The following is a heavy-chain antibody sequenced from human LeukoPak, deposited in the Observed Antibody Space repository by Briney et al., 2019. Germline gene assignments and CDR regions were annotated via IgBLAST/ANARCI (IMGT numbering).Heavy chain of an antibody. D-gene: IGHD6-19*01. CDR1: GFTFSRYW. V-gene: IGHV3-7*01. J-gene: IGHJ1*01. Sequence: GGSLGLSCAASGFTFSRYWMSWVRQASGEGLEWVANIKYDESEKHYEGSVKGRVTISRDNAKNTLYLQMNSLRAEDTALYYCARVPITLAGTKDAKYFQHWGQGTLVTVSS. CDR2: IKYDESEK. CDR3: ARVPITLAGTKDAKYFQH.